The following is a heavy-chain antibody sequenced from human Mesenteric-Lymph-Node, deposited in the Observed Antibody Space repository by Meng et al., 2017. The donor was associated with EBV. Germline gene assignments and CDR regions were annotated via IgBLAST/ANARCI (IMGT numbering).Heavy chain of an antibody. V-gene: IGHV3-23*01. J-gene: IGHJ4*02. D-gene: IGHD5-24*01. CDR3: SNLPYNY. CDR1: GFSVIIFD. CDR2: MSGSCGTT. Sequence: VLELGSGAGLLDPVWSLRLSCAVSGFSVIIFDRIWIRQAPGRGREWVSGMSGSCGTTYYAQSVKCRFSISRNNSGKTVSLQMNSLRVEYTAVYYWSNLPYNYWGQGTLVTVSS.